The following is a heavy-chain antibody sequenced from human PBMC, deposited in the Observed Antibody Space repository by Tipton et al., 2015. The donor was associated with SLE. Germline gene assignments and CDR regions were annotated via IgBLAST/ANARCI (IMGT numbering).Heavy chain of an antibody. J-gene: IGHJ4*02. D-gene: IGHD7-27*01. V-gene: IGHV4-30-4*07. Sequence: TLSLTCGVSGGSISSGDYSWSWIRQPPGKGLEWIGYIHFSGDTDSNPSLKNRVTMSVDMSRNQFSLKLSSVTTADTAIYYCARDKWGVTRHWGQGTLVTVSS. CDR3: ARDKWGVTRH. CDR2: IHFSGDT. CDR1: GGSISSGDYS.